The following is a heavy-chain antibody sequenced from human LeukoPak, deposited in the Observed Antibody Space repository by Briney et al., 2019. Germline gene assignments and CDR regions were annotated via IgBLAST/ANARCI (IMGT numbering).Heavy chain of an antibody. CDR1: GVSISSSNSY. CDR3: ARAGGSGWTDAFDI. D-gene: IGHD6-19*01. Sequence: PSETLSLTCTVSGVSISSSNSYWGWIRQPPGKGLEWIGSIYYSGNTYYNASLKSRVTISIDSSKNQFSLMLSSMTAADTAVYYCARAGGSGWTDAFDIWGQGTMVTVSS. J-gene: IGHJ3*02. CDR2: IYYSGNT. V-gene: IGHV4-39*01.